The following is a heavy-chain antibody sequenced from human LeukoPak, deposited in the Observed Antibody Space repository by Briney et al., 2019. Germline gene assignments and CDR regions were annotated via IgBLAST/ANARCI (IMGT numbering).Heavy chain of an antibody. J-gene: IGHJ4*02. D-gene: IGHD3-10*01. CDR3: AKDRGSDGGRFDY. V-gene: IGHV3-23*01. CDR1: GFTFSSYA. Sequence: PGGSLRLSCAASGFTFSSYAMSWVRQAPGKGLEWVSGISGSGGSTYYADSVKGRFTISRDSSKHTLYLQMNTLRAEDTAIYYCAKDRGSDGGRFDYWGQGTLVTVSS. CDR2: ISGSGGST.